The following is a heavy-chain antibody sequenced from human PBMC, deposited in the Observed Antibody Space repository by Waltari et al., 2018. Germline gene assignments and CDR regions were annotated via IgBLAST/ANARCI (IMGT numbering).Heavy chain of an antibody. CDR2: IAYSGST. CDR1: GDSISSGDYC. J-gene: IGHJ4*02. Sequence: QVQLQESGPGLVKASQTLSLTCTVSGDSISSGDYCRNWIRQHPGKGLEWIGYIAYSGSTYYNPSLNSRVTISVETSQNQFSLKLSSVTAADTAVYYCARATFGDLFLFDFWGPGTLVSVSS. V-gene: IGHV4-31*03. D-gene: IGHD3-10*01. CDR3: ARATFGDLFLFDF.